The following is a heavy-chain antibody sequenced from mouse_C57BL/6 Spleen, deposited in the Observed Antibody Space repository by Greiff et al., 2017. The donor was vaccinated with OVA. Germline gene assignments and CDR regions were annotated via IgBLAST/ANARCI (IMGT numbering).Heavy chain of an antibody. D-gene: IGHD2-1*01. CDR2: IDPETGGT. V-gene: IGHV1-15*01. CDR1: GYTFTDYE. J-gene: IGHJ4*01. Sequence: QVQLQQSGAELVRPGASVTLSCKASGYTFTDYEMHWVKQTPVHGLEWIGAIDPETGGTAYNQKFKGQAILTADKSSSTAYMELRSLTSEDSAVYYGTRGPMVTTLYYYAMEYWGQGTSGTVSS. CDR3: TRGPMVTTLYYYAMEY.